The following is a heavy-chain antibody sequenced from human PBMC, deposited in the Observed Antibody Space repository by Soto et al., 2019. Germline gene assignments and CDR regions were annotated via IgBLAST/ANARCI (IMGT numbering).Heavy chain of an antibody. Sequence: ASVKVSCKASGYTFTIYYIHWVRQAPGQGLEWMGGIIPIFGTATYAQKFQGRVTMTEDTSTDTAYMELSSLRSEDTAVYYCATDPSLSQREGWGQGTLVTVSS. J-gene: IGHJ4*02. CDR2: IIPIFGTA. V-gene: IGHV1-46*01. CDR1: GYTFTIYY. CDR3: ATDPSLSQREG.